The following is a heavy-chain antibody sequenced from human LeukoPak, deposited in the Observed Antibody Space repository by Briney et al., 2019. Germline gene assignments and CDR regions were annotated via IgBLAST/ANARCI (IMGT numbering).Heavy chain of an antibody. CDR1: GFTFSSYS. D-gene: IGHD3-22*01. V-gene: IGHV3-21*01. CDR3: ARDRYYDSSGYHSWQAFEF. CDR2: ISSSSSYI. J-gene: IGHJ3*01. Sequence: PGGSLRLSCAACGFTFSSYSMNWVRQAPGKGLEWVSSISSSSSYIYYADSVKGRFTISRDNAKNSLYLQMNSLRAEDTAVYYCARDRYYDSSGYHSWQAFEFWGQGTMVTVSS.